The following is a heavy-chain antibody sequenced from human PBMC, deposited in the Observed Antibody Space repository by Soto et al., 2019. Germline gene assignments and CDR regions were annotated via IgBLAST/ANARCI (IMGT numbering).Heavy chain of an antibody. V-gene: IGHV5-10-1*01. Sequence: GESLKISCKVSGYRFSHYWISLGRQMPGKGLEGMGGVDPSDSYTNYSPSFQGPVTISADKSISTAYRQWSSLKASDTAMYYCASRTGAFDIGGKGKMVTVSS. CDR2: VDPSDSYT. J-gene: IGHJ3*02. CDR3: ASRTGAFDI. CDR1: GYRFSHYW.